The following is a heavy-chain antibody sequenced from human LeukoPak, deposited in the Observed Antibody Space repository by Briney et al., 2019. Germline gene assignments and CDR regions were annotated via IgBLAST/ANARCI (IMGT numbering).Heavy chain of an antibody. D-gene: IGHD3-22*01. CDR1: GGSLSSYY. Sequence: SETLSLTCTVSGGSLSSYYGNWIRQPPGKGLEWIGYIYYSGTTNYNPSLKSRVSMSVDTSKNQFSLKLSSVTAADTAVYYCARRARTYYYDSSGPLGAFDIWGQGTMVTVSS. CDR3: ARRARTYYYDSSGPLGAFDI. CDR2: IYYSGTT. V-gene: IGHV4-59*08. J-gene: IGHJ3*02.